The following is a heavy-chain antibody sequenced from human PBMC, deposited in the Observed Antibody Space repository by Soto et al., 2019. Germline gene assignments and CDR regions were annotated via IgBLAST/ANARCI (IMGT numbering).Heavy chain of an antibody. J-gene: IGHJ4*02. D-gene: IGHD2-8*02. V-gene: IGHV1-2*02. Sequence: HEPLVQSGAEVKRPGASLKVSCKASGYSFTGYYIHWVRQAPGQGLEWMGWINPDSGATNYEQNFQGRVTLTSDTSISTASMDLTSLTSDDTDVYYCARGDYGTGGYPFPYFDYWGQGTLVIVSS. CDR3: ARGDYGTGGYPFPYFDY. CDR2: INPDSGAT. CDR1: GYSFTGYY.